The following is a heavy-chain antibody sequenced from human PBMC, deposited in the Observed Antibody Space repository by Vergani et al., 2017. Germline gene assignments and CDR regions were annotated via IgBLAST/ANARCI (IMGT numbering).Heavy chain of an antibody. Sequence: QVQLVQSGAEVKKPGASVKVFRKASGYTLPSYGMSWVRQAPGQGLEWMGWISAYNGNTNYAQKPQGRVTMTTDTSTSTAYMELRGMRSDDTAVYYCARGGYSGYDPGAIFDYWDQGTLVTVSS. CDR1: GYTLPSYG. V-gene: IGHV1-18*01. D-gene: IGHD5-12*01. J-gene: IGHJ4*02. CDR3: ARGGYSGYDPGAIFDY. CDR2: ISAYNGNT.